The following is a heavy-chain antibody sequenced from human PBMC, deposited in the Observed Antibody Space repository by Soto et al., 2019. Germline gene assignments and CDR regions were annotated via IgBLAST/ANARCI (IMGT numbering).Heavy chain of an antibody. CDR1: GRSISSSYY. D-gene: IGHD1-1*01. CDR3: AIHQTAGRAYDY. V-gene: IGHV4-39*01. CDR2: FYYSGST. J-gene: IGHJ4*02. Sequence: ETPSLTCTVSGRSISSSYYWGWIRQPPGKGLEWAGSFYYSGSTYYNPSLKRRVTISVDTSKNQFSLNLRAGGAAETAVYYLAIHQTAGRAYDYWGEGTVFTGAS.